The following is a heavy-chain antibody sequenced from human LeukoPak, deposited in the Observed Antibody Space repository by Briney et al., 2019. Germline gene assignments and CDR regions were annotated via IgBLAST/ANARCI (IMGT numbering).Heavy chain of an antibody. D-gene: IGHD3-22*01. CDR3: ASVPPRTFYDSIVYYAFDY. V-gene: IGHV4-39*07. J-gene: IGHJ4*02. CDR1: GGSISSSSYY. CDR2: FYQSGST. Sequence: RASETLSLTCTVSGGSISSSSYYWGWIRQPPGKGLEWIATFYQSGSTYYNPSLKSRLTISLDMSKSQFSLNLSSVTAADTAVYYCASVPPRTFYDSIVYYAFDYWGQGTLVTVSS.